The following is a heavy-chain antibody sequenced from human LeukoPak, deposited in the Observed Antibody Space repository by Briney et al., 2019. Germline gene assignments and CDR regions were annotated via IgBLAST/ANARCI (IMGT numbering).Heavy chain of an antibody. Sequence: PGGSLRLSCAASGFTFSSYGMHWVRQAPGKGLEWVAVIWYDGSNKYYADSVKGRFTISRDNSKNTLYLQMNSLRAEDTAVYYCARDGSGGSSGYYYEVDDYWGQGTLVTVSS. D-gene: IGHD3-22*01. J-gene: IGHJ4*02. CDR3: ARDGSGGSSGYYYEVDDY. CDR2: IWYDGSNK. CDR1: GFTFSSYG. V-gene: IGHV3-33*01.